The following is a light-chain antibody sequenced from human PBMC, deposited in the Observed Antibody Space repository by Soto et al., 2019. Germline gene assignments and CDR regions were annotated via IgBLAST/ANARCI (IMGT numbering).Light chain of an antibody. CDR3: QQYNNWPPLT. J-gene: IGKJ4*01. Sequence: EIVMTQSPVTLSVSPGERATLSCRASQSVSSNLAWYQQKPGQAPRLLIYGASARATDVPARFSGSGSGTEFTLTISSLQSEDFAVYYCQQYNNWPPLTFAGGTTVEIE. CDR2: GAS. V-gene: IGKV3-15*01. CDR1: QSVSSN.